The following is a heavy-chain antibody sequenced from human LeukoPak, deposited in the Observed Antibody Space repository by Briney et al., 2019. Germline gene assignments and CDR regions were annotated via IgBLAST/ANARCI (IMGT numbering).Heavy chain of an antibody. CDR1: GFTFSSYS. Sequence: PGGSLRLSCAASGFTFSSYSMNWVRQAPGKGLEWVSSISSSSSYIYYADSVKGRFTISRDNARNSLYLQMNSLRAEDTAVYYCARVFTIFGVVSPFDYWGQGTLVTVSS. CDR2: ISSSSSYI. J-gene: IGHJ4*02. V-gene: IGHV3-21*01. CDR3: ARVFTIFGVVSPFDY. D-gene: IGHD3-3*01.